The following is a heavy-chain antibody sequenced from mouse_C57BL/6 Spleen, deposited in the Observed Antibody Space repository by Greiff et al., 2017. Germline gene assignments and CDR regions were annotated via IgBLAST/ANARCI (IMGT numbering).Heavy chain of an antibody. CDR2: IYPGDGDT. CDR1: GYAFSSYW. CDR3: ARDGVPYYFDY. Sequence: QVQLQQSGAELVKPGASVKISCKASGYAFSSYWMNWVKQRPGKGLEWIGQIYPGDGDTNYNGKFKGKATLTADKSSITAYMQLSSLTSEDSAVYFCARDGVPYYFDYWGQGTTLTVSS. V-gene: IGHV1-80*01. D-gene: IGHD5-1*01. J-gene: IGHJ2*01.